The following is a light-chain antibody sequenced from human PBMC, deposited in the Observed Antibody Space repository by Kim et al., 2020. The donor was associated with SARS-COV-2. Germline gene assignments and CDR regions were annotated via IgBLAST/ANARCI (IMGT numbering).Light chain of an antibody. Sequence: ASVGDRVTITCRASQGIGNHLDWYQQKPGKAPNLLIYSASTLQSGVPSRFIGSGSGTEFTLTITSLQPEDFATYYCQQLNSYPRTFGQGTKVDIK. CDR1: QGIGNH. CDR2: SAS. CDR3: QQLNSYPRT. J-gene: IGKJ1*01. V-gene: IGKV1-9*01.